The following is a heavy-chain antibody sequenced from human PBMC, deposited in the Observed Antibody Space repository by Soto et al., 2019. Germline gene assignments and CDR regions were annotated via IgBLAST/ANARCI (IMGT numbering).Heavy chain of an antibody. CDR3: ARGRGWDYFDY. Sequence: LSLTCTVSGGSIISSSYYWGWIRQPPGKGLEWIGSIYYSGSTYYNPSLKSRVTISVDTSKNQFSLKLSSVTAADTAVYYCARGRGWDYFDYWGQGTLVTVSS. CDR2: IYYSGST. CDR1: GGSIISSSYY. J-gene: IGHJ4*02. D-gene: IGHD6-19*01. V-gene: IGHV4-39*01.